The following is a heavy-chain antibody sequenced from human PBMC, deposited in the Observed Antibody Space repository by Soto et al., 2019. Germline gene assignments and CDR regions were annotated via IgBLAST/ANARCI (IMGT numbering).Heavy chain of an antibody. D-gene: IGHD3-22*01. CDR2: IIPIIGII. CDR3: AGDPDSHYNDSHASSYP. Sequence: QVQLVQSGAEVKKPGSSVKVSCKASGGTFSTYTITWVRQAPGQGLEWMGRIIPIIGIINYAQKFQGRVTITADQFAGPXYMELTRLRSDDTAVYYCAGDPDSHYNDSHASSYPWGQGTLVTVSS. V-gene: IGHV1-69*08. CDR1: GGTFSTYT. J-gene: IGHJ5*02.